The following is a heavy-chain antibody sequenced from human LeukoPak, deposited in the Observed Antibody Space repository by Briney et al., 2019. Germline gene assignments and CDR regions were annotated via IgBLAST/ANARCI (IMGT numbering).Heavy chain of an antibody. CDR2: IYPGDSDT. J-gene: IGHJ6*03. D-gene: IGHD6-13*01. CDR1: GYSFTSYW. Sequence: GESLKIYCKGSGYSFTSYWIGWVRQMPGKGLEWMGIIYPGDSDTRYSPSFQGQVTISADKSISTAYLQWSSLKASDTAMYYCARHRRYIGAAYYYYYMDVWGKGTTVTISS. CDR3: ARHRRYIGAAYYYYYMDV. V-gene: IGHV5-51*01.